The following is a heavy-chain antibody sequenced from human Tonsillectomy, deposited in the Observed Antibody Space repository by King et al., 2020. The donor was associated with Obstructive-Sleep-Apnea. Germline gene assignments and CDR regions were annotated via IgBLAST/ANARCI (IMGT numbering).Heavy chain of an antibody. J-gene: IGHJ4*02. D-gene: IGHD2-2*01. CDR3: ASRTYCSSTSCSDY. CDR1: GFTFSSYA. CDR2: ISYDGSKK. Sequence: VQLVESGGGVVQPGRSLRLSCAASGFTFSSYAMHWVRQAPGKGLEWVAVISYDGSKKYYADSVKGRFTISRDNSQNTLYLQMNSLRAEDTAVYYCASRTYCSSTSCSDYWGQGTLVTVSS. V-gene: IGHV3-30-3*01.